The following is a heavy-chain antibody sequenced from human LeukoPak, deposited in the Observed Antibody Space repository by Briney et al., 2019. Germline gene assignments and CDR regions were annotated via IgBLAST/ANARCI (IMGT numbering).Heavy chain of an antibody. CDR1: GYTFTGYH. Sequence: ASVKVSCKASGYTFTGYHMHWVRQAPRQGLEWMGWINPNSGGTNYAQKFQGRVTMTRDTSISTAYMELSRLRSDDTAVYYCARDLGTDGWFDPWGQGTLVTVSS. CDR3: ARDLGTDGWFDP. D-gene: IGHD3-10*01. V-gene: IGHV1-2*02. J-gene: IGHJ5*02. CDR2: INPNSGGT.